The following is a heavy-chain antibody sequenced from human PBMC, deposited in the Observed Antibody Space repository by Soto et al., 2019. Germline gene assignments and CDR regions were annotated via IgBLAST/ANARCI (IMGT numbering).Heavy chain of an antibody. CDR2: IKSKTDGGTT. V-gene: IGHV3-15*01. CDR3: TTEYGDYDYFDC. D-gene: IGHD4-17*01. J-gene: IGHJ4*02. CDR1: GFTFSNAW. Sequence: EVQLVESGGGLVKPGGSLRLSCAASGFTFSNAWMSWVRQAPGKGLEWVGRIKSKTDGGTTDYAAPVKGRFTISIDDSKNTRYLQMSSLNTEDTAVYYFTTEYGDYDYFDCWGQGTLVSVCS.